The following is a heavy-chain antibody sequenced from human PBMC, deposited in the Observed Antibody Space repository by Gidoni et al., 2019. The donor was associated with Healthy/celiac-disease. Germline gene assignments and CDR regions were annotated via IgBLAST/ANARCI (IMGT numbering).Heavy chain of an antibody. Sequence: EVQLVESGGGLVQPGRSLRLSCPASGFTFGDYAMSWVRQATGKGLEWVGFIRSKAYGGTTEYAASVKGRFTISRDDSKSIAYLQMNSLKTEDTAVYYCTRVRVSYYYGMDVWGQGTTVTVSS. D-gene: IGHD3-10*01. CDR2: IRSKAYGGTT. CDR1: GFTFGDYA. CDR3: TRVRVSYYYGMDV. V-gene: IGHV3-49*04. J-gene: IGHJ6*02.